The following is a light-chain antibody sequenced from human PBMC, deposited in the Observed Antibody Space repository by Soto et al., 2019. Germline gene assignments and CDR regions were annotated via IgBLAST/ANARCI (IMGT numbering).Light chain of an antibody. CDR1: QGISNY. Sequence: DIQITQSPSSLSASIGDRVTITCRAIQGISNYLAWYQQKPGKVPKLLIYAASTLQSGVPSRFRGSGSGTDFTLTISSLQPEDVATYYCQKYNSAPRTFGQGTKVEI. J-gene: IGKJ1*01. CDR3: QKYNSAPRT. V-gene: IGKV1-27*01. CDR2: AAS.